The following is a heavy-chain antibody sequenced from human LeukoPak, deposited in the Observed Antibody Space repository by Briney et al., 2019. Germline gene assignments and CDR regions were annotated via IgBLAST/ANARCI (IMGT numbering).Heavy chain of an antibody. CDR3: VRDGVGAPPFDY. CDR2: INWNGGST. V-gene: IGHV3-20*04. J-gene: IGHJ4*02. D-gene: IGHD1-26*01. Sequence: GGSLRLSCAASGFTFDDYGMSWVRQAPGKGLEWVSGINWNGGSTGYADSVKGRFTISRDNAKNSLYLQMNSLRAEDTAVYYCVRDGVGAPPFDYWGQGVLVTVSS. CDR1: GFTFDDYG.